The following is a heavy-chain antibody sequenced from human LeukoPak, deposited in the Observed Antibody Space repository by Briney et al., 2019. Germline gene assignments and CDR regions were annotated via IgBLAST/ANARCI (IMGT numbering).Heavy chain of an antibody. CDR1: GFTFSSYA. J-gene: IGHJ4*02. V-gene: IGHV3-23*01. CDR2: IGGSGGST. CDR3: ARPPDSSGIDYYFDY. D-gene: IGHD3-22*01. Sequence: GGSLRLSCAASGFTFSSYAMSWVRQAPGKGLEWVSAIGGSGGSTYYADSVKGRFIISRDNSKNTLYLQMNSLRAEDTAVYYCARPPDSSGIDYYFDYWGQGTLVTVSS.